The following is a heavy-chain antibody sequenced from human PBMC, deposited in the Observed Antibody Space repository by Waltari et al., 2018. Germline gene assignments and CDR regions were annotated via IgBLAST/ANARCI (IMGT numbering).Heavy chain of an antibody. CDR3: ARDRYYYGSGSSNYFDY. Sequence: QLQLQESGPGLVKPSETLSLTCTVSGGSISSSSYYWGWIRQPPGKGLEWIGRIYYSGSTYYNPARKSRVTISVDTSKNQFSLKLSSVTAADTAVYYCARDRYYYGSGSSNYFDYWGQGTLVTVSS. V-gene: IGHV4-39*02. CDR1: GGSISSSSYY. J-gene: IGHJ4*02. CDR2: IYYSGST. D-gene: IGHD3-10*01.